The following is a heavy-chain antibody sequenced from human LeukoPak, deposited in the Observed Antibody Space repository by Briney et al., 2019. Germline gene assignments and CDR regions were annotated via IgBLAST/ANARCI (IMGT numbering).Heavy chain of an antibody. CDR2: ISRSSSYI. CDR1: GFTVSSYT. D-gene: IGHD3-10*01. Sequence: GGSLRLSCAASGFTVSSYTMNWVRQASGKGLEWVSSISRSSSYIYYADSMKGRFTISRDNAKNSLDLQMHSLRAEDTAVYYCARGSTVVRGVSPAGDYWGQGTLVTVSS. J-gene: IGHJ4*02. CDR3: ARGSTVVRGVSPAGDY. V-gene: IGHV3-21*01.